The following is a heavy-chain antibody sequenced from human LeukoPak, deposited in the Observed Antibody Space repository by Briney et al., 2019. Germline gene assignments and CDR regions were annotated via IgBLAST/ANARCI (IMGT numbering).Heavy chain of an antibody. CDR3: ASSYDFWSGSWFDP. Sequence: SQTLSLTCTVSGGSISSGSYYWSWIRQPAGKGLEWIGRIYTSGSTNYNPSLKSRVTISVDTSKSQFSLKLSSVTAADTAVYYCASSYDFWSGSWFDPWGQGTLVTVSS. J-gene: IGHJ5*02. CDR2: IYTSGST. D-gene: IGHD3-3*01. V-gene: IGHV4-61*02. CDR1: GGSISSGSYY.